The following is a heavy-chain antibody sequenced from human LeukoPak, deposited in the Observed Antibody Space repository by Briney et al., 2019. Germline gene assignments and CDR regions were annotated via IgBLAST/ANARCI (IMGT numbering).Heavy chain of an antibody. D-gene: IGHD5-24*01. CDR2: INSDGSST. CDR3: SMPVEMATTSQDDY. V-gene: IGHV3-74*01. CDR1: GFTFSTYW. J-gene: IGHJ4*02. Sequence: GGSLRLSCAASGFTFSTYWMQWVRQAPGKGLVWVSRINSDGSSTSYADSVKGRFTISRDNAKNTAYLQMNSLKTEDTAVYYCSMPVEMATTSQDDYWGQGTLVTVSS.